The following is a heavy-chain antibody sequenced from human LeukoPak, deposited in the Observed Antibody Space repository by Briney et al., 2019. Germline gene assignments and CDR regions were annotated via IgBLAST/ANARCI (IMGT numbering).Heavy chain of an antibody. J-gene: IGHJ4*02. D-gene: IGHD3-3*01. V-gene: IGHV3-15*01. Sequence: GGSLRLSCGASGFTFSNARMRWVRQAPGKGLEWVGRIKGKHEGGTTDYAAPVKGKFTISRDDSKNTLYLQMNSLEAEDTAVYYCASGADLDYWGQGTLVTVSS. CDR2: IKGKHEGGTT. CDR1: GFTFSNAR. CDR3: ASGADLDY.